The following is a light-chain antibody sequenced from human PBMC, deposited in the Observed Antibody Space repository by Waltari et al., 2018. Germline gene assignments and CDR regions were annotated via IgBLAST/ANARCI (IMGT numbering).Light chain of an antibody. CDR2: AES. CDR1: QGISSY. Sequence: AIRMTQSPSSFSASTGDRVTITCRASQGISSYLAWYQQKPGKAPKLLIYAESTVHSGVPSRFSGSGSGTDFTLTISCLQSEDFATYYCQQYYSYPRTFGQGTKVEIK. V-gene: IGKV1-8*01. CDR3: QQYYSYPRT. J-gene: IGKJ1*01.